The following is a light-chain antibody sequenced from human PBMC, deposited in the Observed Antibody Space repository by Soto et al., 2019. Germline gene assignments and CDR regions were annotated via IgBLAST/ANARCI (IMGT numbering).Light chain of an antibody. CDR3: QQSYSTSSIT. CDR2: AAS. Sequence: DIQMTQSPSYLSASVRGRVTITCRARQAIYSILAWYQQKPEKAPKLLIYAASTLQSGVPSRFSGSGSGTDFTLTISSLQPEDFATYYCQQSYSTSSITFGQGTRLEIK. J-gene: IGKJ5*01. V-gene: IGKV1-39*01. CDR1: QAIYSI.